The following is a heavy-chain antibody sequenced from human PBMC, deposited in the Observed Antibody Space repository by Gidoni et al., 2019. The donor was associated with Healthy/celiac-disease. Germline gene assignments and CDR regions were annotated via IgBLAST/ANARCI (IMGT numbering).Heavy chain of an antibody. V-gene: IGHV3-23*01. CDR1: GFTFSSYA. J-gene: IGHJ4*02. D-gene: IGHD5-12*01. CDR2: ISGSGGST. Sequence: EVQLLESGGGLVQPGGSLRLSCAASGFTFSSYAMSWVRQAPGKGLEWVSAISGSGGSTYCADSVKGRFTISRDNSKNTLYLQMNSLRAEDTAVYYCAKSPRVATRYFDYWGQGTLVTVSS. CDR3: AKSPRVATRYFDY.